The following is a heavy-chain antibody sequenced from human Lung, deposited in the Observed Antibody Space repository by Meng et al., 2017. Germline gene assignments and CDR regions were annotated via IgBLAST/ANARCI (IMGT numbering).Heavy chain of an antibody. V-gene: IGHV4-34*02. D-gene: IGHD6-19*01. J-gene: IGHJ4*02. CDR3: VRRTYSSGWYFDY. CDR2: IIDSGST. CDR1: GGSFSGYY. Sequence: QVKLQQWGAGLLKPSETLSLTCAVYGGSFSGYYWSLIRQPPGKGLEWIGEIIDSGSTNYNPSLKSRVTISVDTSKNQFSLRVTSVTAADRAVYYCVRRTYSSGWYFDYWGQGTLVTVSS.